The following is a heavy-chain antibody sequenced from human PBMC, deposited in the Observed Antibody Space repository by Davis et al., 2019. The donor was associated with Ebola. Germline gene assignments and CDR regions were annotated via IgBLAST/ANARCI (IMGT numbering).Heavy chain of an antibody. CDR2: VIPSLPIV. V-gene: IGHV1-69*02. CDR3: AGGGAAAGSPFEVTMDV. Sequence: AASVKVSCKASGGTLSTYTVTWVRQAPGQGLEWMGRVIPSLPIVTYAQKVQGRVTIIADKVTNTAYMELSSLRSEDTAIYYCAGGGAAAGSPFEVTMDVWGQGTTVTVSS. D-gene: IGHD6-13*01. J-gene: IGHJ6*02. CDR1: GGTLSTYT.